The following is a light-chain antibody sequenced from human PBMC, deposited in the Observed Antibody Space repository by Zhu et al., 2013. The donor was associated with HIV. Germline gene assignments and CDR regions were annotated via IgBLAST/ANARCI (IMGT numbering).Light chain of an antibody. J-gene: IGKJ1*01. V-gene: IGKV3-20*01. Sequence: EIVLTQSPATLSLSPGERATLSCRASQSVSTYLAWYQQRPGQPPRLLIYDASNRATGIPARFSGSGSGTDFTLTISRLEPEDFAVYYCQQYGSSPRTFGQGTKVEIK. CDR2: DAS. CDR1: QSVSTY. CDR3: QQYGSSPRT.